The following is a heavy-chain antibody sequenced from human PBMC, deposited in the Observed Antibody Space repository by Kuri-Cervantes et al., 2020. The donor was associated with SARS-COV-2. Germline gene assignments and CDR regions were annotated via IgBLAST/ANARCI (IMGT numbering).Heavy chain of an antibody. Sequence: GESLKISCAASGFAFSDHYMSWIRQAPGKGLEWVSSISSSSSYIYYADSVKGRFTISRDNAKNSLYLQMNSLRAEDTAVYYCARGHLAGGYYYYYMDVWGKGTTVTVSS. CDR1: GFAFSDHY. D-gene: IGHD6-19*01. CDR2: ISSSSSYI. CDR3: ARGHLAGGYYYYYMDV. V-gene: IGHV3-11*06. J-gene: IGHJ6*03.